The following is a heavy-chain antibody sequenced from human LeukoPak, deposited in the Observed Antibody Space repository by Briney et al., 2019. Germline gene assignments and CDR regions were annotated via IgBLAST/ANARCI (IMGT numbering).Heavy chain of an antibody. CDR3: ARGIAPLAAAFDP. D-gene: IGHD6-13*01. J-gene: IGHJ5*02. Sequence: PSETLSLTCAVSGGSISSSDWWTCVRQPPGKGLEWIGEIYHSGSTNYNPSPKSRVTISVDTSKNQFSLKLSPVTAADTAVYYCARGIAPLAAAFDPWGQGTLVTVSS. CDR1: GGSISSSDW. V-gene: IGHV4-4*02. CDR2: IYHSGST.